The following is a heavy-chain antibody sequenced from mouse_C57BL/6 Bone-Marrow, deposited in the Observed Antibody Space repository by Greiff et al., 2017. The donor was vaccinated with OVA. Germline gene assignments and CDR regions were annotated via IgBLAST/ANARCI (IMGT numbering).Heavy chain of an antibody. Sequence: EVQLQQSVAELVRPGASVKLSCTASGFNIKNTYMHWVKQRPEQGLEWIGRIDPATGNTKYAPKFQGKATITADTSSNTDYLQLSSQTSEDTAIYYCASLYDGYVRHYFDYWGQGTTLTVSS. CDR2: IDPATGNT. CDR1: GFNIKNTY. J-gene: IGHJ2*01. V-gene: IGHV14-3*01. CDR3: ASLYDGYVRHYFDY. D-gene: IGHD2-3*01.